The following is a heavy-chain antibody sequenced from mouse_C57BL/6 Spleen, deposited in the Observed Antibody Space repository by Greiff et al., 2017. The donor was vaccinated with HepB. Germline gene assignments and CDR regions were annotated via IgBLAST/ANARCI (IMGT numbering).Heavy chain of an antibody. CDR3: ARTPITTVVAGNYFDY. CDR2: INPGSGGT. CDR1: GYAFTNYL. D-gene: IGHD1-1*01. V-gene: IGHV1-54*01. Sequence: VQLQESGAELVRPGTSVKVSCKASGYAFTNYLIEWVKQRPGQGLEWIGVINPGSGGTNYNEKFKGKATLTADKSSSTAYMQLSSLTSEDSAVYFCARTPITTVVAGNYFDYWGQGTTLTVSS. J-gene: IGHJ2*01.